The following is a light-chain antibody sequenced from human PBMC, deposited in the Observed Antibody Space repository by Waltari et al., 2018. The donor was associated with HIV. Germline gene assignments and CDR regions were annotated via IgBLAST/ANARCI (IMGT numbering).Light chain of an antibody. CDR3: ATWDDSLNGRV. CDR2: KSD. CDR1: RSNIGDNT. J-gene: IGLJ3*02. V-gene: IGLV1-44*01. Sequence: QSVLTQPPSASGTPGQRVTISCSGGRSNIGDNTVNWYQHLPGTAPKLLLYKSDKRPSGVPDRFSGSKSDTSASLAISGLQSEDEADYYCATWDDSLNGRVFGGGTKLTVL.